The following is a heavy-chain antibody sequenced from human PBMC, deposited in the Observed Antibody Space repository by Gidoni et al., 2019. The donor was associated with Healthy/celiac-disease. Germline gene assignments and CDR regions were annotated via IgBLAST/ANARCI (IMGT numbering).Heavy chain of an antibody. Sequence: QLQLQESGPGLVTPSETLSLTCTVSSGSISSSSYYWGWIRQPPGKGLEWIGSMYYSGNTYYNPSLRSRVTISVDTSKNQFSLKLSSVTAADTAVYYCARHSAPYVYQSPFDIWGQGTMVTVSS. CDR3: ARHSAPYVYQSPFDI. D-gene: IGHD3-10*02. V-gene: IGHV4-39*01. J-gene: IGHJ3*02. CDR2: MYYSGNT. CDR1: SGSISSSSYY.